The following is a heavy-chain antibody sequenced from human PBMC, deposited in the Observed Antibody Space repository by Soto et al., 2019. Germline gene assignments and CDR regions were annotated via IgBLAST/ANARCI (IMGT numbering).Heavy chain of an antibody. J-gene: IGHJ4*02. CDR3: ATGGYTFAYE. D-gene: IGHD5-18*01. CDR2: ISPSASDT. Sequence: EVQLLESGGDLVQRGGSLRLSCAASGFSFSTSSMAWVRQPPGKGLEWVSAISPSASDTLYADSVKGRFTIFRDNSKNPLFLQMTSLRAEDTAVYYCATGGYTFAYEWCQGTLVTVSS. CDR1: GFSFSTSS. V-gene: IGHV3-23*01.